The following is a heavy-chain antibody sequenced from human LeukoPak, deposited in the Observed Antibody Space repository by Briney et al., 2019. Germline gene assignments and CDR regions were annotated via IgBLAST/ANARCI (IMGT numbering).Heavy chain of an antibody. CDR1: GASISSGSYY. D-gene: IGHD6-19*01. Sequence: SQTLSLTCTVSGASISSGSYYWSWIRQTAGKGLEWIGRAYTSGSTNYNPSLKSRVNISLDTPKNQFPLKLLSVTAADTAVYFCARLQWLSTPFFDYWGQGTLVTVSS. CDR2: AYTSGST. CDR3: ARLQWLSTPFFDY. J-gene: IGHJ4*02. V-gene: IGHV4-61*02.